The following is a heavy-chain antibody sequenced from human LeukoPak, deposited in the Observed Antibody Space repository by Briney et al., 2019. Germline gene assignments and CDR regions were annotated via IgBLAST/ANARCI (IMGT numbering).Heavy chain of an antibody. CDR1: GFTFSSYA. CDR3: ARVGYSYGYDAFDI. V-gene: IGHV3-23*01. J-gene: IGHJ3*02. CDR2: ISGSGGST. D-gene: IGHD5-18*01. Sequence: GGSLRLPCAASGFTFSSYAMSWVRQAPGKGLEWVSAISGSGGSTYYADSAKGRFTISRDNSKNTLYLQMNSLRAEDTAVYYCARVGYSYGYDAFDIWGQGTMVTVSS.